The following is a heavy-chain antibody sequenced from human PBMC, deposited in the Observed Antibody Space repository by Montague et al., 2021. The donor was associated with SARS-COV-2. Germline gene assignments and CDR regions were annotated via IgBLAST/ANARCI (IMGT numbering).Heavy chain of an antibody. Sequence: SETLSLTCAVYGGSFSGYYWSWIRQPPGKGLEWIGEINHSGSTNYNPSLKSRVTISVDTSKNQFSLKLSPVTAADTAVYYCARVRAVPAAMRIFSLGRSYYGMDVRAKGPRPPSP. D-gene: IGHD2-2*01. V-gene: IGHV4-34*01. J-gene: IGHJ6*02. CDR3: ARVRAVPAAMRIFSLGRSYYGMDV. CDR2: INHSGST. CDR1: GGSFSGYY.